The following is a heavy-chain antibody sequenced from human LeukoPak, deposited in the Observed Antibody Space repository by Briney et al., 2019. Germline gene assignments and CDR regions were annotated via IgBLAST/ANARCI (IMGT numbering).Heavy chain of an antibody. V-gene: IGHV3-23*01. CDR2: ISGSGGST. CDR1: GFTFSSYA. D-gene: IGHD3-10*01. CDR3: AKARRSGSYFSPNWFDP. Sequence: GGSLRLSCAASGFTFSSYAMSWVRQAPGKGLEWVSAISGSGGSTYYADSVKGRFTISRDNSKNTLYLQMNSLRAEDTAVYYCAKARRSGSYFSPNWFDPWGQGTLVTVSS. J-gene: IGHJ5*02.